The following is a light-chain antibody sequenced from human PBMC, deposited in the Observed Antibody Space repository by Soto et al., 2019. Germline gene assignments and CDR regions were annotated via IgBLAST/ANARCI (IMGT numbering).Light chain of an antibody. Sequence: QSALTQPPSASGSPGQSVTISCTGTSSDVGGYDHVSWFQQHPGKAPQLMIYEVAKRPSGVPDRFSGSKSGNTASLTVSGLQAEDEADYYCISYAGSKHWLLGGGTKLTVL. CDR3: ISYAGSKHWL. J-gene: IGLJ2*01. CDR2: EVA. V-gene: IGLV2-8*01. CDR1: SSDVGGYDH.